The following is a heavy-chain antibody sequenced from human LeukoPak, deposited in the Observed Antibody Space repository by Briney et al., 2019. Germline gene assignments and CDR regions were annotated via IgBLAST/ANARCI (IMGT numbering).Heavy chain of an antibody. J-gene: IGHJ4*02. V-gene: IGHV3-48*04. Sequence: TGGSLRLSCAASGFTFSSYSMNWGRQAPGKGLEWVSYISSSSSTIYYADSVKGRFTISRDNAKNSLYLQMNSLRAEDTAVYYCARDPAVAGTDYGDYWGQGTLVTVSS. CDR1: GFTFSSYS. CDR2: ISSSSSTI. D-gene: IGHD6-19*01. CDR3: ARDPAVAGTDYGDY.